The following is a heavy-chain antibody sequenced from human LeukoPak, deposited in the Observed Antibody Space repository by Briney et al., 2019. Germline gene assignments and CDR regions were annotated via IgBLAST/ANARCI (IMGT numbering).Heavy chain of an antibody. J-gene: IGHJ4*02. D-gene: IGHD3-3*01. CDR2: ISYDGSNK. V-gene: IGHV3-30-3*01. CDR1: GFTFSSYA. CDR3: ARDTTIFGVVMPEDY. Sequence: GRSLRLSCAASGFTFSSYAMHWVRQAPGKGLEWVAVISYDGSNKYYADSVKGRFTISRDNSKNTLYLQMNSLRAEDTAVYYCARDTTIFGVVMPEDYWGQGTLVTVSS.